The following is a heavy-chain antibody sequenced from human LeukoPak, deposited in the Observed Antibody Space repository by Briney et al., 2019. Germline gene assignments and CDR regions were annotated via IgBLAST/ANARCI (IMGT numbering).Heavy chain of an antibody. D-gene: IGHD3-3*01. CDR2: ISASGSAT. J-gene: IGHJ4*02. Sequence: GGSLRLSCVASGFILENHAMSWIRQAPGKGLEWVAAISASGSATSYADSVRGRFTISRDNSKSTTYLQMNSLRAEDTAVFYCAKDLYLRDFXSGYFDYWGQGIPVXVSS. V-gene: IGHV3-23*01. CDR1: GFILENHA. CDR3: AKDLYLRDFXSGYFDY.